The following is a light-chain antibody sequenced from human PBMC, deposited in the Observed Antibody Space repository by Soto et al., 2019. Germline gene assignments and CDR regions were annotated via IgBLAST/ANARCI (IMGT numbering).Light chain of an antibody. CDR1: QSINNW. V-gene: IGKV1-5*03. CDR2: RTS. J-gene: IGKJ1*01. Sequence: DIQMTQSPSTLSASVGDRVTITCRASQSINNWLAWYQQKPGKAPKLLIYRTSSLESGVPSRFSGSGSGTEFTLTSSSLQPDDFATYYCQQYNSYSTFGQGTKVEIK. CDR3: QQYNSYST.